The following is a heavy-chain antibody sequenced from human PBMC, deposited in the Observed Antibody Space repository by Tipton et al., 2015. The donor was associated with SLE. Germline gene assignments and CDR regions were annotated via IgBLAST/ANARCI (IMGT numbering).Heavy chain of an antibody. CDR3: VRLRSKVLIDY. V-gene: IGHV4-39*07. CDR1: GGSVRSVSYY. D-gene: IGHD2-8*01. Sequence: TLSLTCTVSGGSVRSVSYYWAWIRQPPGKGPEWIGTIYYSGSTYYYPSLKSRITISVDTSKNQFSLEVRSVTAADTAVYYCVRLRSKVLIDYWGQGTLVTVSS. J-gene: IGHJ4*02. CDR2: IYYSGST.